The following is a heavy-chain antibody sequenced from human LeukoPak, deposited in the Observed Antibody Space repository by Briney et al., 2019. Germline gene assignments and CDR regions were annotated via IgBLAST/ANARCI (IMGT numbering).Heavy chain of an antibody. Sequence: TSETLSLTCTVSGGSISSSSYYWGWIRQPPGKGLEWIGSIYYSGSTYYNPSLKSRVTISVDTSKNQFSLKLSSVTAADTAVYYCARVGYYYDSMGYYSGVFFDYWGQGTLVTVSS. CDR3: ARVGYYYDSMGYYSGVFFDY. V-gene: IGHV4-39*07. J-gene: IGHJ4*02. CDR1: GGSISSSSYY. CDR2: IYYSGST. D-gene: IGHD3-22*01.